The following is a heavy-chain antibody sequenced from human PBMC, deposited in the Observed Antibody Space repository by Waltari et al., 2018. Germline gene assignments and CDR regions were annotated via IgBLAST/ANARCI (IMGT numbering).Heavy chain of an antibody. J-gene: IGHJ4*02. V-gene: IGHV1-46*01. D-gene: IGHD1-26*01. Sequence: QVQLVQSGAEVKKPGASVKISCKTSGYSFTSYFIHWVRQDPAGKGLEWMGIIYPTNGGTVYPQRFQGRVSITSDTSSSTGYMELSSLTSEDTAVYYCAREFSGSYYVGDYWGQGTSVTVSS. CDR1: GYSFTSYF. CDR2: IYPTNGGT. CDR3: AREFSGSYYVGDY.